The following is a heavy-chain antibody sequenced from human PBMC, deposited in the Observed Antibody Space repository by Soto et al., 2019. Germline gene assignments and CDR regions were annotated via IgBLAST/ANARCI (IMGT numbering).Heavy chain of an antibody. V-gene: IGHV3-48*03. CDR3: VRAFNESLATEALRVAN. CDR2: ISSTGSGT. D-gene: IGHD2-8*02. J-gene: IGHJ4*02. CDR1: GFTFSSYE. Sequence: EMQLVESGGGLVQPGGSLRLSCAASGFTFSSYEMHWVRQAPGKGLEWISYISSTGSGTLYADSVRGRFTMSRDNTKNPVPLQMSSVRAEDTAVYSCVRAFNESLATEALRVANWGQGTQVTVSS.